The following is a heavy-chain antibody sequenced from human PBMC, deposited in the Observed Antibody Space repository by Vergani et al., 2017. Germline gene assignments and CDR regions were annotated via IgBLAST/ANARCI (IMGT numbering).Heavy chain of an antibody. V-gene: IGHV4-39*01. CDR2: IFYTGTS. CDR1: GTSISGSSDY. CDR3: TRHGRSGWAGYFQH. D-gene: IGHD6-19*01. J-gene: IGHJ1*01. Sequence: QLQLQESGPGLLKPSETLSLTCSVSGTSISGSSDYWGWIRQPPGKGLEWIGSIFYTGTSYYNPSLESRATNSVDTSKNQFSLKLKSVTAAYTAVYYCTRHGRSGWAGYFQHWGQGTLVTASS.